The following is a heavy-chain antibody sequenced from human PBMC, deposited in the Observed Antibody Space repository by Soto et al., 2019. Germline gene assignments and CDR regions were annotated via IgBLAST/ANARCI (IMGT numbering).Heavy chain of an antibody. Sequence: GESLKISCKGVGYRLDAAWIGWVRQMPGKGLEWMGIIKPGGSDLRYSPSFRCQVTISADAAVNTAYLQWDSLKASDTAMYYCARPGYYGSRGYYYRPDIWGQGTMVTVSS. CDR2: IKPGGSDL. CDR1: GYRLDAAW. J-gene: IGHJ3*02. D-gene: IGHD3-22*01. V-gene: IGHV5-51*01. CDR3: ARPGYYGSRGYYYRPDI.